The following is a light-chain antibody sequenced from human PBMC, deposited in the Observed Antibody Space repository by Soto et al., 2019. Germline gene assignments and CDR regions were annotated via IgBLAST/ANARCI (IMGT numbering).Light chain of an antibody. CDR3: QKRSNWPSIT. Sequence: EIVLTQSPRTLSLSPGERATLSCRASQSVASSYLAWYQQKPGQAPRLLIYGVSNRATGIPDRFSGSGSGTDFTLTISRLEPEDFAVYYCQKRSNWPSITFGQGTRLEIK. CDR1: QSVASSY. J-gene: IGKJ5*01. V-gene: IGKV3D-20*02. CDR2: GVS.